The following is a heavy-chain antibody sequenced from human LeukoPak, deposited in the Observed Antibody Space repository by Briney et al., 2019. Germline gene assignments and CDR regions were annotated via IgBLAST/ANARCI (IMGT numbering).Heavy chain of an antibody. J-gene: IGHJ4*02. CDR3: AKEERSSSGWPFDY. V-gene: IGHV3-30-3*01. CDR2: ISYDGSNK. Sequence: GGSLGLSCAASGFTFSSYAMHWVRQAPGKGLEWVAVISYDGSNKYYADSVKGRFTISRDNSKNTLYLQMNSLRAEDTAVYYCAKEERSSSGWPFDYWGQGTLVTVSS. CDR1: GFTFSSYA. D-gene: IGHD6-19*01.